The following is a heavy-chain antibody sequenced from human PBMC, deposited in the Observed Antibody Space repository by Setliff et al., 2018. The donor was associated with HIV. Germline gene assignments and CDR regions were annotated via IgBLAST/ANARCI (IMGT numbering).Heavy chain of an antibody. J-gene: IGHJ4*02. Sequence: PGGSLRLSCAASGFTVSNSNMNWVRQAPGKGLEWVSVIHSGGNTYYPDSVKGRFTISRDNSKNTLYLQMISLRAEDTAVYYCARDKEGSSWFPDYWGQGTLVTVSS. CDR2: IHSGGNT. CDR1: GFTVSNSN. CDR3: ARDKEGSSWFPDY. D-gene: IGHD6-13*01. V-gene: IGHV3-53*01.